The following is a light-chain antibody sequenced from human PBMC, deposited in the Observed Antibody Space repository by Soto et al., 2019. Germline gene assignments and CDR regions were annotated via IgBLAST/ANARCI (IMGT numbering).Light chain of an antibody. J-gene: IGLJ1*01. V-gene: IGLV2-14*01. CDR1: SSDVGGYHY. Sequence: QSVRTQPASVSGSPGQSITISCTGTSSDVGGYHYVSWYQQYPGKAPKVMIYDVSNRPSGVSNRFSGSKSGTTASLTISGLQAEDEADYYCSSYTSSITHVFGTVTKVTVL. CDR2: DVS. CDR3: SSYTSSITHV.